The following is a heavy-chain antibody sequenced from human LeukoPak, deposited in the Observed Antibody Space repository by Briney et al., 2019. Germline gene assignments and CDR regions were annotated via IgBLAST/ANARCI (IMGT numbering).Heavy chain of an antibody. D-gene: IGHD2-21*01. CDR1: GFTFSRYA. V-gene: IGHV3-23*01. CDR3: AKDVKAGSGDCYFDY. CDR2: VSVSGGST. Sequence: GESLRLSCAASGFTFSRYALNWARQAPGKGLEWVSTVSVSGGSTYYADSVKGRFTISRDNSENTLYLQMNSLRAEDTAVYYCAKDVKAGSGDCYFDYWGQGTLVTVPS. J-gene: IGHJ4*02.